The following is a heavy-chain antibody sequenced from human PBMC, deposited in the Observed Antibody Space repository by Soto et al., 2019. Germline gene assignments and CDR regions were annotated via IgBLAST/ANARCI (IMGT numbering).Heavy chain of an antibody. CDR3: ARDADYYGSGTYYYGMDV. CDR1: GFTFSSYS. J-gene: IGHJ6*02. Sequence: EVQLVESGGGLVKPGGSLRLSCAASGFTFSSYSMNWVRQAPGKGLEWVSSISSSSSYIYYADSVKGRFTISRDNAKNSLYLQMNSLRAEDTAVYYCARDADYYGSGTYYYGMDVWGQGTTVTVSS. V-gene: IGHV3-21*01. CDR2: ISSSSSYI. D-gene: IGHD3-10*01.